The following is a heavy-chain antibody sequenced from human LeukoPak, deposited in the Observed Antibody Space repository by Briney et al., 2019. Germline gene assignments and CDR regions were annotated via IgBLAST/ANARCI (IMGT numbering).Heavy chain of an antibody. CDR2: ISWNRGSI. J-gene: IGHJ4*02. D-gene: IGHD3-10*01. Sequence: GRSLRLSCAASGFTFDDYAMHWVRQAPGKGLEWVSGISWNRGSIGYADSVKGRFTISRDNAKNSLYLQMNSLRAEDTALYYCAKEGRFGEFLGYYFDYWGQGTLVTVSS. V-gene: IGHV3-9*01. CDR3: AKEGRFGEFLGYYFDY. CDR1: GFTFDDYA.